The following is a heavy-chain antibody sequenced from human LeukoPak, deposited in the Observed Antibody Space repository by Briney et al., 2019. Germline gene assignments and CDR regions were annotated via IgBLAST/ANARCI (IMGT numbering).Heavy chain of an antibody. J-gene: IGHJ5*02. Sequence: ASVKVSCKASGYTFTSYGISWVRQAPGQGLEWMGWISAYNGKTNYAQKLQGRVTMTTDTSTSTAYMELRSLRSDDTTVYYCARDGYSSSWYSNNWFDPWGQGTLVTVSS. CDR2: ISAYNGKT. CDR1: GYTFTSYG. V-gene: IGHV1-18*01. CDR3: ARDGYSSSWYSNNWFDP. D-gene: IGHD6-13*01.